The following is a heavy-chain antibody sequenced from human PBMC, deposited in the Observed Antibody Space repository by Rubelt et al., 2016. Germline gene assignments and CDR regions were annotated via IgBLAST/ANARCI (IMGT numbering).Heavy chain of an antibody. CDR3: ARGYQLLSRQNWFDP. CDR2: IYHSGST. D-gene: IGHD2-2*01. CDR1: GGSISSSSYY. J-gene: IGHJ5*02. V-gene: IGHV4-39*07. Sequence: QLQLQESGPGLVKPSETLSLTCTVSGGSISSSSYYWGWIRQPPGKGLEWIGSIYHSGSTSYNPSLKSRFTISVDPSKNQFSLKLSSVTAADTAVYYCARGYQLLSRQNWFDPWGQGTLVTVSS.